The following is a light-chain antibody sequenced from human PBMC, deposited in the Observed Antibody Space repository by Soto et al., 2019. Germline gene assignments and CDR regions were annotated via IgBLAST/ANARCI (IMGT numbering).Light chain of an antibody. CDR1: QSISSY. CDR2: AAA. V-gene: IGKV1-39*01. CDR3: QQSDSSPLT. J-gene: IGKJ1*01. Sequence: DIQMTQSPSSLSASIGDRVTITCRASQSISSYLNWYQQKPGEAPKLLIYAAASLQSEVPSRFSGSGSGTEFTLTISSLQSEDFATYYCQQSDSSPLTFGQGTKVEIK.